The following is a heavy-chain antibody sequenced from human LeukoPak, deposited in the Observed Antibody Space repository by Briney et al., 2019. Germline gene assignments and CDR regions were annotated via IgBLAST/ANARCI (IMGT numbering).Heavy chain of an antibody. CDR1: GGSISSYF. J-gene: IGHJ4*02. CDR2: IYTSGST. D-gene: IGHD2-15*01. Sequence: SETLSLTCTVSGGSISSYFWSWVRQPPGKGLEWIGRIYTSGSTNYNPSLKSRVTISVDTSKNQFSLKLSSVTAADTAVYYCARDGCSGGSCYPYFDYWGQGTLVTVSS. V-gene: IGHV4-4*08. CDR3: ARDGCSGGSCYPYFDY.